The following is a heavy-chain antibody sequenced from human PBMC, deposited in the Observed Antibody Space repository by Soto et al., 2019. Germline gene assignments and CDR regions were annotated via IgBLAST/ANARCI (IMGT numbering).Heavy chain of an antibody. Sequence: QVQLVQSGAEVKKPGSSVKVSCKASGGTFSSYAISWVRQAPEQGLEWMGGIIPIFGTANYAQKFQGRVTITADESTSTAYMELSSLRSEDTAVYYCATCRTGTTWDAFDIWGQGTMVTVSS. CDR2: IIPIFGTA. V-gene: IGHV1-69*01. D-gene: IGHD1-7*01. J-gene: IGHJ3*02. CDR1: GGTFSSYA. CDR3: ATCRTGTTWDAFDI.